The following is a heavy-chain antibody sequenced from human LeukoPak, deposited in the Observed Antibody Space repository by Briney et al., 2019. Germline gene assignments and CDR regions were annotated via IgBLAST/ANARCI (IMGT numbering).Heavy chain of an antibody. Sequence: SETLSLTCAVYGGSFSGYYWSWIRQPPGKGLEWIGEINHSGSTNYNPSLKSRVTISVDTSKNQFSLKLSSVTAADTAVYNCARDQAMVRGGGYFDYWGQGTLVTVSS. D-gene: IGHD3-10*01. CDR1: GGSFSGYY. V-gene: IGHV4-34*01. CDR3: ARDQAMVRGGGYFDY. J-gene: IGHJ4*02. CDR2: INHSGST.